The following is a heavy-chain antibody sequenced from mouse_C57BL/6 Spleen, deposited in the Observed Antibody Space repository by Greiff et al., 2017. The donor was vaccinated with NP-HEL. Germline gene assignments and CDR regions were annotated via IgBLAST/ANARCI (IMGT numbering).Heavy chain of an antibody. V-gene: IGHV1-18*01. CDR3: ARSPTTVVAGPHWYFDV. J-gene: IGHJ1*03. CDR1: GYTFTDYN. D-gene: IGHD1-1*01. CDR2: INPNNGGT. Sequence: EVQLQQSGPELVKPGASVKIPCKASGYTFTDYNMDWVKQSHGKSLEWIGDINPNNGGTIYNQKFKGKATLTVDKSSSTAYMELRSLTSEDTAVYYCARSPTTVVAGPHWYFDVWGTGTTVTVSS.